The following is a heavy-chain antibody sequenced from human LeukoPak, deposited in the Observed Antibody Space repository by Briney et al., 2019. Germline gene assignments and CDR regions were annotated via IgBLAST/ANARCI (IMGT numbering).Heavy chain of an antibody. V-gene: IGHV3-30*18. Sequence: AGGSLRLSCAASGFTFSSYGMHWVRQAPGKGLEWVAVISYDGSNKYYADSVKGRFTISRDNSKNTLYLQMHSLRAEDTAVYYCAKLFTYYYDSSDPRAFDYWGQGTLVTVSS. J-gene: IGHJ4*02. CDR3: AKLFTYYYDSSDPRAFDY. CDR1: GFTFSSYG. CDR2: ISYDGSNK. D-gene: IGHD3-22*01.